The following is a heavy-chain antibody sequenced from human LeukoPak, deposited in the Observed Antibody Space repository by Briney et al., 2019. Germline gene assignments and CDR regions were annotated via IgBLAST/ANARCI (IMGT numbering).Heavy chain of an antibody. CDR3: ARPKSLDYGDYVRAFDY. CDR1: GFTFSSYW. J-gene: IGHJ4*02. Sequence: GGSLRLSCAASGFTFSSYWMHWVRQAPGKGLVWVSSISTRSSYLYFADSVKGRFTISRDDAKNSLYLQMNSLRAEDTAVYYCARPKSLDYGDYVRAFDYWGQGTLVTVSS. CDR2: ISTRSSYL. D-gene: IGHD4-17*01. V-gene: IGHV3-21*01.